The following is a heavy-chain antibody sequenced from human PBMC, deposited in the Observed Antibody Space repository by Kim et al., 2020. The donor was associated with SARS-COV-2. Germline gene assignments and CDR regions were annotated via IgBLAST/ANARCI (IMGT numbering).Heavy chain of an antibody. CDR1: GFTFSSYG. CDR3: AKGDTYSSSFFDY. J-gene: IGHJ4*02. Sequence: GGSLRLSCAASGFTFSSYGMHWVRQAPGKGLEWVAVIWYDGSNKYYADSVKGRFTISRDNSKNTLYLQMNSLRAEDTAVYYCAKGDTYSSSFFDYWGQGTLVTVSS. V-gene: IGHV3-33*06. D-gene: IGHD6-13*01. CDR2: IWYDGSNK.